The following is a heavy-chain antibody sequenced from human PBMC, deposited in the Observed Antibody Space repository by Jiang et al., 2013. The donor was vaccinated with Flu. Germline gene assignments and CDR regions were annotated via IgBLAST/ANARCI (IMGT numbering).Heavy chain of an antibody. CDR3: ARVRPYYFESSGFNFPFAQ. CDR2: IIPILGIA. J-gene: IGHJ4*02. Sequence: SGAEVKKPGSSVKVSCKASGGTFSSYAISWVRQAPGQGLEWMGRIIPILGIANYAQKFQGRVTITADKSTSTAYMELSSLTSEDTAVYYCARVRPYYFESSGFNFPFAQWGQGTRVNVSS. CDR1: GGTFSSYA. V-gene: IGHV1-69*04. D-gene: IGHD3-22*01.